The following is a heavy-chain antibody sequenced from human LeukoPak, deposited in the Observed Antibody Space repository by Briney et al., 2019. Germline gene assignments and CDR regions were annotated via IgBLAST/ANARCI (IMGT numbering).Heavy chain of an antibody. CDR2: FDPEDGET. D-gene: IGHD6-19*01. CDR1: GYTLTELS. Sequence: ASVKVSCKVSGYTLTELSMHWVRQAPGKGLEWMGGFDPEDGETIYAQKFQGRVTMTEDTSTDTAYMELSSLRSEDTAVYYCARDFSPFILQWLVLPGDYWGQGTLVTVSS. V-gene: IGHV1-24*01. J-gene: IGHJ4*02. CDR3: ARDFSPFILQWLVLPGDY.